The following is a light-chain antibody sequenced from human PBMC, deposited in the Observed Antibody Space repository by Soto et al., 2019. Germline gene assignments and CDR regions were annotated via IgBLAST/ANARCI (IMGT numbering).Light chain of an antibody. CDR3: QQYNSYSGT. CDR2: KAS. V-gene: IGKV1-5*03. CDR1: QSISSW. J-gene: IGKJ4*01. Sequence: DIQVTQSPSTLSASVGDRVTITCRASQSISSWLAWYQQKPGKAPKLLIYKASSLESGVPSRFSGSGSGTEFTLTISSLQPDDFATYYRQQYNSYSGTFGGGTKVDIK.